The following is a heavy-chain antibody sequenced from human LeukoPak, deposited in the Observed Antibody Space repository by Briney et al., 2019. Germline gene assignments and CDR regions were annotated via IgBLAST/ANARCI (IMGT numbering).Heavy chain of an antibody. CDR2: IWYDGSNK. CDR1: GFTFSSYG. Sequence: GGSLRLSCAASGFTFSSYGMHWVRQAPGKGREWVAVIWYDGSNKYYADSVKGRFTISRDNSKNTLYLQMNSLRAEDTAVYYCASDMVRGVNYYYYYGMDVWGQGTTVTVSS. V-gene: IGHV3-33*01. D-gene: IGHD3-10*01. CDR3: ASDMVRGVNYYYYYGMDV. J-gene: IGHJ6*02.